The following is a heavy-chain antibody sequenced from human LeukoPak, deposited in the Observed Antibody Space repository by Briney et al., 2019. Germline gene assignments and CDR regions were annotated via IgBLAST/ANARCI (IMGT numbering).Heavy chain of an antibody. Sequence: GGSLRLSCAASGFTFSSYAMRWVRQAPGKGLEWVPSIRGSGGSEYYEDSVKGRFTISRDNSKNTLYLQMNSLRAEDTAVYYCAKGSTYYYDSSGSGFQHWGQGTLVTVSS. CDR2: IRGSGGSE. D-gene: IGHD3-22*01. CDR3: AKGSTYYYDSSGSGFQH. CDR1: GFTFSSYA. V-gene: IGHV3-23*01. J-gene: IGHJ1*01.